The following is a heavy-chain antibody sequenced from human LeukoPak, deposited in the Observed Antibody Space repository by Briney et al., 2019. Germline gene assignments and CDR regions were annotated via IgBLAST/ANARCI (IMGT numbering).Heavy chain of an antibody. CDR1: GYTFTSYG. V-gene: IGHV1-18*01. Sequence: ASVKVSCKASGYTFTSYGISWVRQAPGQGLEWMGWISAYNGNTNYAQKLQGRVTMTTDTSTSTAYIELRSLRSDDTAVYYCARELYCSGGSCYPLGYGMDVWGQGTTVTVSS. CDR2: ISAYNGNT. CDR3: ARELYCSGGSCYPLGYGMDV. J-gene: IGHJ6*02. D-gene: IGHD2-15*01.